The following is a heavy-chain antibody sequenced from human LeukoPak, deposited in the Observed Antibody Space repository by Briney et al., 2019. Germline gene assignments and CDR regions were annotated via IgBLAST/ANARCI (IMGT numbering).Heavy chain of an antibody. CDR2: MNPNSGNT. V-gene: IGHV1-8*03. J-gene: IGHJ4*02. CDR3: AKDSISDWLLDY. CDR1: GYTFTSYD. D-gene: IGHD3-9*01. Sequence: ASVKVSCKASGYTFTSYDINWVRQATGQGLEWMGWMNPNSGNTGYAQKFQGRVTITRNTSISTAYMELSSLRSEDTAVYYCAKDSISDWLLDYWGQGTLVTVSS.